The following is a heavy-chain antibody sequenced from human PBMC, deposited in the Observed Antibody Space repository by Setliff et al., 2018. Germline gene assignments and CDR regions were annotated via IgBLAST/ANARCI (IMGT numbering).Heavy chain of an antibody. CDR3: AKDSGK. J-gene: IGHJ4*02. D-gene: IGHD3-10*01. Sequence: PGGSLRLSCAASGFDFKTHWMDWARQAPGKGLEWISYLNNDGTTIYYADSVRGRFTISRDNARDSLYLQMNSLRAEDTAVYYCAKDSGKWGQGTLVTVSS. V-gene: IGHV3-48*04. CDR1: GFDFKTHW. CDR2: LNNDGTTI.